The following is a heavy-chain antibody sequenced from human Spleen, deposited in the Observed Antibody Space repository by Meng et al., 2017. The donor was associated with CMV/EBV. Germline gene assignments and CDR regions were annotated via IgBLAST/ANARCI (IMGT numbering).Heavy chain of an antibody. D-gene: IGHD6-13*01. V-gene: IGHV1-2*02. CDR1: GYKFIDYH. CDR3: ARELEQQLSGMDV. Sequence: ASVKVSCKASGYKFIDYHMHWVRQAPGQGLQWMGWINLKTGGTNYLQKFQGRVTMTRDTSISTAYMDLSRLRLDDTAVYYCARELEQQLSGMDVWGQGTTVTVSS. J-gene: IGHJ6*02. CDR2: INLKTGGT.